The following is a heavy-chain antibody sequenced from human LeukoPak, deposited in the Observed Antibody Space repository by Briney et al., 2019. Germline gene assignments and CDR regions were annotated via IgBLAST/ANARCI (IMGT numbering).Heavy chain of an antibody. Sequence: PGGSLRLSCAASGFTFSSYWMSWVRQAPGKGLEWVANITQDGSEKHYVDSVKGRFTISRDNAKNSLYLQMNSLRAEDTAVYYCARAANYIVVVPAAIPNWFDPWGQGTLVTVSS. CDR1: GFTFSSYW. D-gene: IGHD2-2*01. CDR3: ARAANYIVVVPAAIPNWFDP. V-gene: IGHV3-7*01. CDR2: ITQDGSEK. J-gene: IGHJ5*02.